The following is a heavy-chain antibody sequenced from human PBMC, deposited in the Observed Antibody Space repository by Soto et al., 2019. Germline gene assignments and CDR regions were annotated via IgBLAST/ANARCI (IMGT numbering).Heavy chain of an antibody. CDR3: ARQAFGHLHGVVDV. CDR2: IHHGGST. Sequence: QVQLQESGPGLVKPLETLSLTCSVSGGSITSHYCSWFRQSPGKGLEWIGYIHHGGSTSYNPSLNSRDTMSVDTSKTQFSLKVSSVTAADTALYYCARQAFGHLHGVVDVWGPGTTVTVSS. V-gene: IGHV4-59*08. J-gene: IGHJ6*02. CDR1: GGSITSHY. D-gene: IGHD3-10*01.